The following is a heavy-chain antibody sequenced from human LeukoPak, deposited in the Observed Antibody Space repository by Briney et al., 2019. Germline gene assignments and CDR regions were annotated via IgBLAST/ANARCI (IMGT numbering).Heavy chain of an antibody. CDR3: AKDSSTSCHD. J-gene: IGHJ4*02. CDR1: KFTFRPYG. V-gene: IGHV3-30*02. Sequence: GGSLRLSCAASKFTFRPYGMHWVRQAPGKGLEWVAFIRNDGSNKYYADSVRGRFTVSRDNSKNTLYLQMNSLRPEDTAVYYCAKDSSTSCHDWGQGTLVTVSS. D-gene: IGHD2-2*01. CDR2: IRNDGSNK.